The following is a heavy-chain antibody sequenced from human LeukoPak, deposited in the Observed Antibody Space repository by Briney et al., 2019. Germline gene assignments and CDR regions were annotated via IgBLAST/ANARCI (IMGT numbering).Heavy chain of an antibody. CDR2: MNPNSGNT. D-gene: IGHD4-17*01. CDR3: ARGPYGDSSNYYYYGMDV. CDR1: GYTFTSYD. J-gene: IGHJ6*02. Sequence: ASVKVSCKASGYTFTSYDINWVRQATGQGFEWMGWMNPNSGNTGYAQKFQGRVTMTRNTSISTAYMELSSLRSEDTAVYYCARGPYGDSSNYYYYGMDVWGQGTTVTVSS. V-gene: IGHV1-8*01.